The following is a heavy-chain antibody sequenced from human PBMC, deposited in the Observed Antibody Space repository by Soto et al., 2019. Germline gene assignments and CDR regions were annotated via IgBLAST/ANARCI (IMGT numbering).Heavy chain of an antibody. D-gene: IGHD6-13*01. CDR1: GGSITSGGFY. V-gene: IGHV4-31*03. Sequence: QVQLQESGPGLVKPSQTLSLTCSVSGGSITSGGFYWSWIRQHPEKGLEWIAYIFHSGSTDFNPSLKGRIIISADPSKNQFSPKLTSAPAEDTAVYYCVRGGIAGNWFDPWGQGTLVTVSS. J-gene: IGHJ5*02. CDR2: IFHSGST. CDR3: VRGGIAGNWFDP.